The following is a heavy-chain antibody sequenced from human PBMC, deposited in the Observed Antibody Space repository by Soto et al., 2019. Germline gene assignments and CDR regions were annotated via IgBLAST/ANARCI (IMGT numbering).Heavy chain of an antibody. D-gene: IGHD6-13*01. CDR3: ARDTAAEAYYYYYGMDV. CDR1: GFTFSSYA. V-gene: IGHV3-30-3*01. J-gene: IGHJ6*02. Sequence: QVQLVESGGGVVQPGRSLRLSCAASGFTFSSYAMHWVRQAPGKGLEWVAVISYDGSNKYYADSVKGRFTISRDNSKNSLYRQMNSLRAEDTAVYYCARDTAAEAYYYYYGMDVWGQGTTVTVSS. CDR2: ISYDGSNK.